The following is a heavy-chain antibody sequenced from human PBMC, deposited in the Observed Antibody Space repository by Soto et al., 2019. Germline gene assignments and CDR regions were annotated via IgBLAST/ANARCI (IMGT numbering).Heavy chain of an antibody. CDR3: GKDYDDGLYYTTRDY. D-gene: IGHD3-3*01. V-gene: IGHV3-30*18. CDR2: VAYDGHTK. CDR1: GFTFSTYG. J-gene: IGHJ4*02. Sequence: QVQLVESGGGVVQPGRSLRLSCAASGFTFSTYGMHWIRQAPGKGLEWVAVVAYDGHTKFYADSVRGRFTVSRDNSKNQGYRHLDSLRAEETALYSFGKDYDDGLYYTTRDYWGQGT.